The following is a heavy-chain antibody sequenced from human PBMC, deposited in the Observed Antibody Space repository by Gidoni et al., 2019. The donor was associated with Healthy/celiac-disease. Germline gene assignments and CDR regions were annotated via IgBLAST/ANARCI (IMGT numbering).Heavy chain of an antibody. CDR1: GGSFSGYY. CDR3: ARRRGVPAATRWFDP. Sequence: QVQLQQWGAGLLKPSETLALTYAVSGGSFSGYYWSWIRQPPGKGLEWIGEINHSGSTNYNPSLKSRVTISVDTSKNXFSLXXSSVXAADTAVYYCARRRGVPAATRWFDPWGQGTLVTVSS. V-gene: IGHV4-34*01. J-gene: IGHJ5*02. CDR2: INHSGST. D-gene: IGHD2-2*01.